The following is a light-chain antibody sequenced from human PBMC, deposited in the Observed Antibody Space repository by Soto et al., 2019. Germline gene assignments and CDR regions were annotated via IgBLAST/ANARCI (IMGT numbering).Light chain of an antibody. CDR3: QQYHKWPPAT. Sequence: EIVMTQSQATLSVSPGQGATLSCRAIQSVSNNLAWYQQKPGQAPRLLIYDSSTRATGIPARFSGSGSGTEFTLTISSLQSQDFAVYYCQQYHKWPPATFGQGTKVDI. CDR2: DSS. J-gene: IGKJ1*01. CDR1: QSVSNN. V-gene: IGKV3-15*01.